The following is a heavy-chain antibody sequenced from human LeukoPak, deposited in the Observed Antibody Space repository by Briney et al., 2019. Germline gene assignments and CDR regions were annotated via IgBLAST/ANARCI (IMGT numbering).Heavy chain of an antibody. J-gene: IGHJ4*02. CDR2: MYYRGNT. CDR1: GGSISSYY. V-gene: IGHV4-59*01. CDR3: ATGVHGIAAAGDYYFDY. D-gene: IGHD6-13*01. Sequence: SETLSLTCPVSGGSISSYYWSWIRQPPGKGLEWIGYMYYRGNTNYDPSLKSRVTISIDTPNNQFSLKLSSVTAADTAVYYCATGVHGIAAAGDYYFDYWGQGTLVTVSS.